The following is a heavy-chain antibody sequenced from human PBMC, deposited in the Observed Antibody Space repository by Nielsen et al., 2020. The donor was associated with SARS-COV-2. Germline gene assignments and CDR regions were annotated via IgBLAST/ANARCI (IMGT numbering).Heavy chain of an antibody. CDR1: GGSISSGGYY. Sequence: SETLSLTCTVSGGSISSGGYYWSWIRQHPGKGLEWIGYIYYSGSTYYNPSLKSRVTISVDTSKNQFSLKLSSVTAADTAVYYCARGGFGELLIVGAFDIWGQGTMVTVSS. J-gene: IGHJ3*02. V-gene: IGHV4-30-4*08. D-gene: IGHD3-10*01. CDR3: ARGGFGELLIVGAFDI. CDR2: IYYSGST.